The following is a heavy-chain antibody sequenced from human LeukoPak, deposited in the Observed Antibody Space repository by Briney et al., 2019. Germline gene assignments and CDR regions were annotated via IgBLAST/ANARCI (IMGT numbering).Heavy chain of an antibody. D-gene: IGHD2-21*02. CDR1: GFTFSSYA. V-gene: IGHV3-30-3*01. CDR3: ARAGVVTATLGAFDI. CDR2: ISYDGSNK. Sequence: PGRSLRLSCAASGFTFSSYAMHWVRQAPGKGLEWVAVISYDGSNKCYADSVKGRFTISRDNSKNTLYLQMNSLRAEDTAVYYCARAGVVTATLGAFDIWGQGTMVTVSS. J-gene: IGHJ3*02.